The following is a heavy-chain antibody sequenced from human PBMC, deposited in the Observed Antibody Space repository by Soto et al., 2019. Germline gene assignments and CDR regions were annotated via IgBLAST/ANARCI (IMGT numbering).Heavy chain of an antibody. CDR1: GYIFTSYG. Sequence: ASVKVSCKASGYIFTSYGISWVRQAPGQGLEWMGWISAYNGNTNYAQKLQGRVTMTTDTSTSTAYMELRSLRSDDTAVYYCARGNLNYYDFWSGYTLSDYWGQGTLVTVSS. J-gene: IGHJ4*02. CDR3: ARGNLNYYDFWSGYTLSDY. D-gene: IGHD3-3*01. CDR2: ISAYNGNT. V-gene: IGHV1-18*01.